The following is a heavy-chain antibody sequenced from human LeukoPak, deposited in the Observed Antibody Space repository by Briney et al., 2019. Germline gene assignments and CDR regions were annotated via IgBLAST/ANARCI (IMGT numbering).Heavy chain of an antibody. CDR1: GFTFSSYH. D-gene: IGHD1-20*01. J-gene: IGHJ4*02. CDR3: ARGTNWSPLDFDY. V-gene: IGHV3-21*04. Sequence: GGSLRLSCAPSGFTFSSYHFHWVRQAPGKGLEWVSTISSDSSSFKYYADSVQGRFTISRDNAQNLLYLQMNSLRAEDTAVHYCARGTNWSPLDFDYWGQGTLVTVSS. CDR2: ISSDSSSFK.